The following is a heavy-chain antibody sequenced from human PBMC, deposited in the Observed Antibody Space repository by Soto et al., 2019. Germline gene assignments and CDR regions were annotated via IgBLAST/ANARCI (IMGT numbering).Heavy chain of an antibody. CDR3: ARDHTWFGEYNWSDP. V-gene: IGHV1-3*05. J-gene: IGHJ5*02. CDR1: GYTFTSYA. CDR2: INAGNGNT. D-gene: IGHD3-10*01. Sequence: QVQLVQSGAEEKKPGASVEVSCKAPGYTFTSYAMHWVRQAPGQRLEWMGWINAGNGNTKYSQKFQGRVTITRDTSASTDYMELSSLRSEDTAVYYCARDHTWFGEYNWSDPWGQGTLVTVSP.